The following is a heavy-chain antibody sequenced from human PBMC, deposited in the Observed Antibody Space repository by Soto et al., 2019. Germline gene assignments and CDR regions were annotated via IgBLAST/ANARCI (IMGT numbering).Heavy chain of an antibody. CDR1: GFTVSSNY. CDR3: ARNGDSSDYCGGIDP. J-gene: IGHJ5*02. V-gene: IGHV3-66*01. CDR2: IYSGGTT. D-gene: IGHD3-22*01. Sequence: EVQLVESGGGLVQPGGSLRLSCAASGFTVSSNYMSWVRQAPGKGLEWVSVIYSGGTTYYADSVKGRFTISRDNSKNTLYLQMNSLRAEYTAVYYCARNGDSSDYCGGIDPLGQGTLVTVSS.